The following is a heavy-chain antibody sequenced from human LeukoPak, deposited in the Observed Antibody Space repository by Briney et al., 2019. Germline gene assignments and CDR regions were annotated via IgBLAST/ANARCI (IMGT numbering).Heavy chain of an antibody. Sequence: PSETLSLTCAVYGGSFGGYYWSWIRQPPGKGLEWIGEINHSGSTNYNPSLKSRVTISVDTSKNQFSLKLSSVTAADTAVYYCARGPNSSGWDRAFDIWGQGTMVTVSS. CDR2: INHSGST. D-gene: IGHD6-19*01. CDR3: ARGPNSSGWDRAFDI. CDR1: GGSFGGYY. J-gene: IGHJ3*02. V-gene: IGHV4-34*01.